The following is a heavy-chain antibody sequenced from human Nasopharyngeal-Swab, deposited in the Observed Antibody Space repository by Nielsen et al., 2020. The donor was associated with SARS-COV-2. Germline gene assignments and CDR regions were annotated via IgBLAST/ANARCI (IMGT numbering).Heavy chain of an antibody. CDR3: ARAFRDGYNYGY. Sequence: WVRHAPGQGLEWMGIINPSGGSTSYAQKFQGRVTMTRDTSTSTVYMELSSLRSEDTAVYYCARAFRDGYNYGYWGQGTLVTVSS. CDR2: INPSGGST. D-gene: IGHD5-24*01. V-gene: IGHV1-46*01. J-gene: IGHJ4*02.